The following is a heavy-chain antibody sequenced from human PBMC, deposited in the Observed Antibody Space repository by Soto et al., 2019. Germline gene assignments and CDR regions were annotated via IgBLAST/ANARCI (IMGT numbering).Heavy chain of an antibody. CDR2: SKNKAYSYTT. D-gene: IGHD3-10*01. V-gene: IGHV3-72*01. Sequence: EVQLVESGGGLVQPGGSLRLSCAASGFTFSDHYMDWVRQAPGKGLEWVGRSKNKAYSYTTEYAASVKGRFTISRDGSKNSLFLQMNSRKTEDTAVYYCTVWGSGNDFGAAWGQGILVTVSS. CDR1: GFTFSDHY. CDR3: TVWGSGNDFGAA. J-gene: IGHJ4*02.